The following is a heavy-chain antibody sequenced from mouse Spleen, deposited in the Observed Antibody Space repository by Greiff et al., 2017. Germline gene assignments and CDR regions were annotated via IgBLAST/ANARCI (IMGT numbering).Heavy chain of an antibody. V-gene: IGHV6-6*01. Sequence: VQLKESGGGLVQPGGSMKLSCAASGFTFSDAWMDWVRQSPEKGLEWVAEIRNKANNHATYYAESVKGRFTISRDDSKSSVYLQMNSLRAEDTGIYYCTRLNYGYPFYAMDYWGQGTSVTVSS. CDR1: GFTFSDAW. J-gene: IGHJ4*01. D-gene: IGHD1-2*01. CDR2: IRNKANNHAT. CDR3: TRLNYGYPFYAMDY.